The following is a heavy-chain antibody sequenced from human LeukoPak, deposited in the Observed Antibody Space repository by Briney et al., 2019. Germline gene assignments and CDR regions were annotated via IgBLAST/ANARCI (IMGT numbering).Heavy chain of an antibody. CDR3: AKVSGSGYYYPIDY. Sequence: GGSLTLSCAASGFTFSSCGMSWVRQAPRKGLEWGSAIGGSGGSTHYADSVKGRFTISRDNSKNTLYLQMNSLRAEDTAEYYCAKVSGSGYYYPIDYWGQGTLVTVS. CDR1: GFTFSSCG. D-gene: IGHD3-22*01. V-gene: IGHV3-23*01. CDR2: IGGSGGST. J-gene: IGHJ4*02.